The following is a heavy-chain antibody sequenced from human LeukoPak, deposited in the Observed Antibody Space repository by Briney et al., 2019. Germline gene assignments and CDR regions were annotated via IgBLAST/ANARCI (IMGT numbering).Heavy chain of an antibody. CDR3: ARGRGVVVIAYFDN. Sequence: PGGSLRLSGAASGFAVSSNYMSWVRQAPGKGLEWVSVIYSGGSTYYADSVKGRFTISRDNSKNTLYLQMNSLRAEDTAVYYCARGRGVVVIAYFDNWGQGTLVTVSS. J-gene: IGHJ4*02. CDR2: IYSGGST. CDR1: GFAVSSNY. D-gene: IGHD3-22*01. V-gene: IGHV3-53*01.